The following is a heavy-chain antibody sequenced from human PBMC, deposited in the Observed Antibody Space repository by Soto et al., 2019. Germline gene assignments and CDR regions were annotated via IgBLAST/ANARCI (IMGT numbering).Heavy chain of an antibody. D-gene: IGHD1-1*01. J-gene: IGHJ4*02. CDR1: GGSISSGGYY. CDR2: IYYSGST. V-gene: IGHV4-31*03. Sequence: PSETLSLTCTVSGGSISSGGYYWSWIRQHPGKGLEWIGYIYYSGSTYYNPSLKSRVTISVDTSKNQFSLKLSSVTAADTAVYYCARHNTVRERWLQLENYFDYWGQGTLVTVSS. CDR3: ARHNTVRERWLQLENYFDY.